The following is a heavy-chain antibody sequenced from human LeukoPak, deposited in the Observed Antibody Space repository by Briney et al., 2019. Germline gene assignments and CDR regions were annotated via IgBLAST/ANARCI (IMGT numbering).Heavy chain of an antibody. Sequence: GGSLRPSCAASGFTFSSYAMSWVRQAPGKGLEWVSAISGSGGSTYYADSVKDRFTVSRDNSKNTLYLQMNSLRAEDTAIYYCAKDYRSADPQLDFWGQGTLVTVSS. CDR1: GFTFSSYA. J-gene: IGHJ4*02. D-gene: IGHD6-13*01. CDR3: AKDYRSADPQLDF. CDR2: ISGSGGST. V-gene: IGHV3-23*01.